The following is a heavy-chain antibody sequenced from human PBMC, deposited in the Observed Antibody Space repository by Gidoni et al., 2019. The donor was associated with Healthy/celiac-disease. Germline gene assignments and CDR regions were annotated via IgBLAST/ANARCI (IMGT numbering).Heavy chain of an antibody. CDR2: IIPIFGTT. Sequence: QVQLVQSGAEVKEPGSSVTVSCRASGGTFSSSALSWVRRAPGQGLEWMGGIIPIFGTTNYAQKVQGRGTITADKYTSTAYMELSSLRSEDTAVYYCARGPYYDFWSGYYPFDYWGQGTLVTVSS. CDR3: ARGPYYDFWSGYYPFDY. J-gene: IGHJ4*02. D-gene: IGHD3-3*01. V-gene: IGHV1-69*06. CDR1: GGTFSSSA.